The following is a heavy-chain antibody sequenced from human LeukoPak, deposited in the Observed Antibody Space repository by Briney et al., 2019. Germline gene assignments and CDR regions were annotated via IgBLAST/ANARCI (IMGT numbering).Heavy chain of an antibody. CDR2: IIPILGIA. V-gene: IGHV1-69*04. CDR3: ARDRLNDYGDFGRY. D-gene: IGHD4-17*01. J-gene: IGHJ4*02. Sequence: GASVKVSCKASGGTFSSYAISWVRQAPGQGLEWMGRIIPILGIANYAQKFQGRVTITADKSTSTAYMELSSLRSEDTAVYYCARDRLNDYGDFGRYWGQGTLVTVSS. CDR1: GGTFSSYA.